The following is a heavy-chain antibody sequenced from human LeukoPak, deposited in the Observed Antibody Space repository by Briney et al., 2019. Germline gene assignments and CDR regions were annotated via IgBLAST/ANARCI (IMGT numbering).Heavy chain of an antibody. J-gene: IGHJ4*02. Sequence: GGSLRLSCAASGFTFSGHGMNWVRQAPGKGLEWVSYISSSGSTIYYADPVKGRFTISRDNAKNSLYLQMNSLRAEDTAVYYCARYYYGSGSPFDYWGQGTLVTVSS. CDR3: ARYYYGSGSPFDY. V-gene: IGHV3-48*04. CDR2: ISSSGSTI. CDR1: GFTFSGHG. D-gene: IGHD3-10*01.